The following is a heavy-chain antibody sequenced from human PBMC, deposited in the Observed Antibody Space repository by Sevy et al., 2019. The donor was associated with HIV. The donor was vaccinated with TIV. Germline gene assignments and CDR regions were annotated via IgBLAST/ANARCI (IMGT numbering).Heavy chain of an antibody. CDR1: GFTFSSYW. Sequence: GGSLRLSCAASGFTFSSYWMSWVRQAPGKGLEWVANIKQDGSEKYYVDSVKGRFTISRDNAKNSLYLQMNSLRAEDTAVYYCARKRITMVRGVIGDAFDIWGQGTMVIVSS. V-gene: IGHV3-7*03. CDR3: ARKRITMVRGVIGDAFDI. J-gene: IGHJ3*02. CDR2: IKQDGSEK. D-gene: IGHD3-10*01.